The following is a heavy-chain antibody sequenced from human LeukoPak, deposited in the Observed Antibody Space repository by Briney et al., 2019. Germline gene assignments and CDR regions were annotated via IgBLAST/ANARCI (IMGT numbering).Heavy chain of an antibody. J-gene: IGHJ3*02. CDR2: IRSDGSIK. CDR3: AREQIDIAVAANDAFDI. D-gene: IGHD6-19*01. Sequence: GGSLRLSCAASGFTFNRFGMQWVRQAPGKGLEWVTFIRSDGSIKYYADSVKGRFTISRDNSKKTLYLKMNSLRAEDTAVYYCAREQIDIAVAANDAFDIWGQGTMVTVSS. CDR1: GFTFNRFG. V-gene: IGHV3-30*02.